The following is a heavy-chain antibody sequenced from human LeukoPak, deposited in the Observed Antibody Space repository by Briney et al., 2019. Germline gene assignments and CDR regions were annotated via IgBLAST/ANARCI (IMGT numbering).Heavy chain of an antibody. J-gene: IGHJ4*02. V-gene: IGHV3-74*01. CDR1: GFTFSSYW. CDR3: ARDIERYSGGQHQLRD. D-gene: IGHD6-19*01. CDR2: INSDGSST. Sequence: GGSLRLSCAASGFTFSSYWMHWVRQAPGKGLVWVSRINSDGSSTSYADSVKGRFTISRDNAKNTLYLQMNSLRAEDTAVYYCARDIERYSGGQHQLRDWGQGTLVTVSS.